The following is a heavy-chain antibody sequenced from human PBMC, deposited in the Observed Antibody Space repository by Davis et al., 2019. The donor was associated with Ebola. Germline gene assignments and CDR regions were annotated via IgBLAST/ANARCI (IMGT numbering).Heavy chain of an antibody. V-gene: IGHV3-74*01. D-gene: IGHD6-13*01. Sequence: GESLKISCAASGFTFSRYWMHWVRQAPGKGLVWVSRIRTDVSSTRYADSVKGRFTISRDNAKNTLYLQMNSLRAEDTAVYYCARDRYSSSWLQGFDPWGQGTLVTVSS. J-gene: IGHJ5*02. CDR3: ARDRYSSSWLQGFDP. CDR2: IRTDVSST. CDR1: GFTFSRYW.